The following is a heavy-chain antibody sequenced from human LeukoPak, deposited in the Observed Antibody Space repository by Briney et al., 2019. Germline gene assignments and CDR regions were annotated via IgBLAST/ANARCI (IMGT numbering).Heavy chain of an antibody. V-gene: IGHV3-30*18. D-gene: IGHD3-16*01. Sequence: GGSLRLSCAASGFTFSSYGMHWVRQAPGKGLEWVAVISYDGSNKYYADSVKGRFTISRDNSKNTLYLQMHSLRAEDTAVYYCAKEDTWGSGMAVWGQGTTVTVSS. J-gene: IGHJ6*02. CDR2: ISYDGSNK. CDR3: AKEDTWGSGMAV. CDR1: GFTFSSYG.